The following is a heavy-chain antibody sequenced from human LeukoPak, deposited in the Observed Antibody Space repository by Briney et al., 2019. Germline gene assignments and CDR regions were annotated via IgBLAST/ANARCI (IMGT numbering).Heavy chain of an antibody. J-gene: IGHJ5*02. D-gene: IGHD6-19*01. CDR3: ARKIAVAGGGFDP. CDR2: IYYSGST. V-gene: IGHV4-61*01. CDR1: GGSVSSGSYY. Sequence: SETLSLTRTASGGSVSSGSYYWSWIRQPPGKGLEWIGYIYYSGSTNYNPSLKSRVTISVDTSKNQFSLKLSSVTAADTAVYYCARKIAVAGGGFDPWGQGTLVTVSS.